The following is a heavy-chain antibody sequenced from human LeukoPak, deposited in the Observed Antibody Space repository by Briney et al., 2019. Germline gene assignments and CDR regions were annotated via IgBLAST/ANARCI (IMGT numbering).Heavy chain of an antibody. J-gene: IGHJ4*02. CDR1: GFTFSDYY. D-gene: IGHD3-9*01. V-gene: IGHV3-11*01. Sequence: GGSLRLSCAASGFTFSDYYMSWIRQAPGKGLEWVSYISSRGSTIYYADSVKGRFTISRDSAKNSLYLHTNGLSDGGTAVYYCATYYDILTGGGRAFDYWGQGTLVTVSS. CDR3: ATYYDILTGGGRAFDY. CDR2: ISSRGSTI.